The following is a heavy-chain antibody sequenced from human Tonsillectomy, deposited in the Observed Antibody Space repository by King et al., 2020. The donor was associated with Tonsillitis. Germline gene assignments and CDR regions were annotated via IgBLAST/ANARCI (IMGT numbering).Heavy chain of an antibody. D-gene: IGHD5-24*01. CDR3: ARVGDGYNTERIHDY. J-gene: IGHJ4*02. V-gene: IGHV1-18*01. CDR2: ISSYNGNT. CDR1: GYTFTSYH. Sequence: QLVQSGGEVKKPGASVKVSCQASGYTFTSYHISWVRQAPGQGLEWMGWISSYNGNTNYAQKLQGRVTMTTDTSTSTAYMELRSLRSDDTAVYYCARVGDGYNTERIHDYWGKGTLVSVSS.